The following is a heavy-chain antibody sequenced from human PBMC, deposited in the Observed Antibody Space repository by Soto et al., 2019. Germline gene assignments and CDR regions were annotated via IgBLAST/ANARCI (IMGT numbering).Heavy chain of an antibody. D-gene: IGHD1-26*01. CDR3: ARSGSSNYYYGMDV. CDR1: GYTFTSYD. J-gene: IGHJ6*02. Sequence: ASVKVSCKASGYTFTSYDINWVRQATGQGLEWMGWMNPNSGNTGYAQKFQGRVTMTRNTSISTAYMELSSLRSEDTAVYYCARSGSSNYYYGMDVWGQGTTVTVSS. V-gene: IGHV1-8*01. CDR2: MNPNSGNT.